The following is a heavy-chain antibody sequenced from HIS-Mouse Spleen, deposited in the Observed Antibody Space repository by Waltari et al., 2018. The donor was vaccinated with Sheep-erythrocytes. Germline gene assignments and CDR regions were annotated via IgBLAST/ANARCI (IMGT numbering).Heavy chain of an antibody. CDR2: TSAYNGNT. CDR3: ARDRVPGSITRARGVIAAAGGGFDY. D-gene: IGHD6-13*01. V-gene: IGHV1-18*01. CDR1: GYTFTSYG. Sequence: QVQLVQSGAEVKKPGASVKVSCKASGYTFTSYGISWVRQAPGPGLGWMGWTSAYNGNTNYAQKSQGRVTMTTDTSTGTVYMELRSLRADDTAVYYCARDRVPGSITRARGVIAAAGGGFDYWGQGTLVTVSS. J-gene: IGHJ4*02.